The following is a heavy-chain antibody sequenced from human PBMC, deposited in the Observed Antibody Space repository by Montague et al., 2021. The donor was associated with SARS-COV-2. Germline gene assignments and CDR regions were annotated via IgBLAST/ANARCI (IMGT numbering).Heavy chain of an antibody. D-gene: IGHD3-9*01. CDR1: GFSLSTSEVG. J-gene: IGHJ5*02. Sequence: PALVKPTQTLTLTCTFSGFSLSTSEVGVGWIRQPPGKAPEFLALXYGDDGNRYKPSLKSRLTITKVTSKNQVVLTMTNVDPVDTATYYCAHFGILRYFDPWGQGTLVTVSS. V-gene: IGHV2-5*02. CDR2: XYGDDGN. CDR3: AHFGILRYFDP.